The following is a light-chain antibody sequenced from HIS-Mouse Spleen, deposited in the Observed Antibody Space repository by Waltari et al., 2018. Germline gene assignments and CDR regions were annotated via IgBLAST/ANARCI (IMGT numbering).Light chain of an antibody. V-gene: IGLV1-44*01. Sequence: QSVLTQPPSASGTPGQRVTISCSGSSSNIGSNTVNWYQQLPGTAPKLLIYSNNPQPSGFPARFSGSKSGTTASLAISGLQSEDEADYYCAAWDDSLNGVVFGGGTKLTVL. CDR1: SSNIGSNT. J-gene: IGLJ2*01. CDR2: SNN. CDR3: AAWDDSLNGVV.